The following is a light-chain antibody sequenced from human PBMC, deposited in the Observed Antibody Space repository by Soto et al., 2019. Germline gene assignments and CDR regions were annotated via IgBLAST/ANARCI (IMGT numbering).Light chain of an antibody. J-gene: IGLJ1*01. V-gene: IGLV2-23*01. Sequence: QPALTQPASVSGSPGQSITISCSGTSGDVGNYDLVSWYQQHPGKAPKVIIYEDTKRPSGVSYRFSGSKSGNTASLTISGLQAEDEADYYCCSYAGTNTHYVFGAGTKVTVL. CDR1: SGDVGNYDL. CDR3: CSYAGTNTHYV. CDR2: EDT.